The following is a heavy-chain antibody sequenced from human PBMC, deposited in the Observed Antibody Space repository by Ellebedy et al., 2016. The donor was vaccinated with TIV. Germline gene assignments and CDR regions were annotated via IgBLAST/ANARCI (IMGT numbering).Heavy chain of an antibody. D-gene: IGHD1-14*01. J-gene: IGHJ4*02. CDR3: AKGRSGTYIHHAFDY. CDR2: ISGSGGST. Sequence: PGGSLRLSCAASGFTFSSYAMSWVRQAPGKGLEWVSAISGSGGSTYYADSVKGRFTISRDNSKNILYLQMNSLRAEDTAIYYCAKGRSGTYIHHAFDYWGQGTLVTVSS. CDR1: GFTFSSYA. V-gene: IGHV3-23*01.